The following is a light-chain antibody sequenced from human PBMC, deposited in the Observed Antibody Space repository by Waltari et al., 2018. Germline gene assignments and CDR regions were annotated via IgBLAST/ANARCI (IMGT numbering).Light chain of an antibody. CDR3: SLYMGSGIWV. J-gene: IGLJ3*02. CDR2: KGN. V-gene: IGLV8-61*01. Sequence: QPVVTQEPSLSVSPGGTVTLTCVLNLGSLPNISYDPWYQQTPGQAPRTLVYKGNSRSSGVPDRFSGSILGNKAALTITGAQAQDESDYYCSLYMGSGIWVFGGGTKLTVL. CDR1: LGSLPNISY.